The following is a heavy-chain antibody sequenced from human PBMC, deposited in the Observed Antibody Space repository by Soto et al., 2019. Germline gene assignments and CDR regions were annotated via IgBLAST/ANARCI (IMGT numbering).Heavy chain of an antibody. Sequence: QLVESGGGLIQPGGSLRLSCAASGFTVTRNYMTWVRLAPGKGLECVSTIHTGGKTYYTDSVKSRYTVSRDESKNTLFLHMSTLRVEDTVVYYCAPGGSKRVRGAIVEVFHLEFWGRGTVVTVSS. CDR2: IHTGGKT. CDR1: GFTVTRNY. J-gene: IGHJ4*02. CDR3: APGGSKRVRGAIVEVFHLEF. V-gene: IGHV3-53*02. D-gene: IGHD3-10*01.